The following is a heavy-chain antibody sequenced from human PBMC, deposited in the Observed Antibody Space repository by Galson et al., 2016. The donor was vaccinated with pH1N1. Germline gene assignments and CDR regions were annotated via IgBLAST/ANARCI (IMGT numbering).Heavy chain of an antibody. CDR2: IKSKTDGGTT. CDR1: GFTFTNAW. J-gene: IGHJ6*02. V-gene: IGHV3-15*01. Sequence: SLRLSCAASGFTFTNAWMSWVRQAPGKGLEWVGRIKSKTDGGTTDYAAPVKGRFTISRDDSKNTLYLQMNSLKTEDTGVYYCTTGLAKPYYYYGMDVWGQGTTVTVSS. CDR3: TTGLAKPYYYYGMDV.